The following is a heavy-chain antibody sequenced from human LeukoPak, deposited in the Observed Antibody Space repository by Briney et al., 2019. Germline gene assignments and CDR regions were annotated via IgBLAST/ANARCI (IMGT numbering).Heavy chain of an antibody. D-gene: IGHD2-15*01. CDR1: GGSISSSNW. J-gene: IGHJ5*02. Sequence: PSGTLSLTCAVSGGSISSSNWWSWVRQPPGKGLEWIGEIYHSGSTNYNPSLKSRVTISVDKSKNQFSLKLNSVTAADTAVYYCARGSLYCSGGSCYNWFDPWGQGTLVTVSS. CDR3: ARGSLYCSGGSCYNWFDP. CDR2: IYHSGST. V-gene: IGHV4-4*02.